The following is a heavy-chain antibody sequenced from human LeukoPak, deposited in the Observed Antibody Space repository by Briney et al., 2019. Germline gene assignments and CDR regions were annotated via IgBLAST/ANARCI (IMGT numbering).Heavy chain of an antibody. D-gene: IGHD5-24*01. CDR3: ARDFKDGHI. V-gene: IGHV3-74*01. CDR2: INEDGSIT. J-gene: IGHJ4*02. Sequence: GGSLRLSCAASGFSFSSYWMHWVRQVPGKGLVWVSIINEDGSITVHADSVKGRFTISRDNAKSTLYLQLNSLRAEDTAVYYCARDFKDGHIWGQGTLVTVSS. CDR1: GFSFSSYW.